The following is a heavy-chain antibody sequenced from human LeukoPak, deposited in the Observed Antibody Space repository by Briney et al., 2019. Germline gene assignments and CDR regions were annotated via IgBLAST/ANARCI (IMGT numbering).Heavy chain of an antibody. V-gene: IGHV1-46*01. Sequence: ASVKVSCKASGYTFTSYYMHWVRQAPGQGLEWMGIINPSGGSTSYAQKFQGRVTMTRDTSTSTVYMELSSLRSEDTAVYYCARDISLLLWSGESAPAGLYFDYWGQGTLVTVSS. CDR2: INPSGGST. D-gene: IGHD3-10*01. CDR3: ARDISLLLWSGESAPAGLYFDY. J-gene: IGHJ4*02. CDR1: GYTFTSYY.